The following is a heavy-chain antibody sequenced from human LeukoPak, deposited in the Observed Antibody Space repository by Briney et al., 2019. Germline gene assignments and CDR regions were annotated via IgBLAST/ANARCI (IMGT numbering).Heavy chain of an antibody. V-gene: IGHV4-30-2*01. Sequence: SETLSLTCTVSGGSISSGGYYWSWIRQPPGKGLEWIGYIYHSGSTYYNPSLKSRVTISVDRSKNQFSLKLSSVTAADTAVYYCARELAYCGGDCYSGAFDIWGQGTMVTVSS. D-gene: IGHD2-21*02. J-gene: IGHJ3*02. CDR3: ARELAYCGGDCYSGAFDI. CDR1: GGSISSGGYY. CDR2: IYHSGST.